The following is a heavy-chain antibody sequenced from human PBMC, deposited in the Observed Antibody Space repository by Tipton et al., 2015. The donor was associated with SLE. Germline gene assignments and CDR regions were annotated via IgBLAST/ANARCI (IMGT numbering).Heavy chain of an antibody. Sequence: GSLRLSCAASGFTISSNFMSWVRQAPGKGLEWVSVIYSGGSTYYTDSVKGRFTISRDNSKNTLYLQMNSLRAEDTAVYYCASEILRFLEWLWGAFDIWGQGTMVTVSS. CDR1: GFTISSNF. D-gene: IGHD3-3*01. V-gene: IGHV3-53*05. CDR3: ASEILRFLEWLWGAFDI. J-gene: IGHJ3*02. CDR2: IYSGGST.